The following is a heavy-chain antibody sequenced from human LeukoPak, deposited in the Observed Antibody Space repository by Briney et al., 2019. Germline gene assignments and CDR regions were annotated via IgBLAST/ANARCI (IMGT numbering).Heavy chain of an antibody. J-gene: IGHJ3*02. V-gene: IGHV3-21*01. CDR2: ISSSSSYI. Sequence: PGGSLRLSCAASGFTFSSYSMNWVRQAPGKGLEWDSSISSSSSYIYYADSVKGRFTISRDNAKNSLYLQMNSLRAEDTAVYYCARDGAVVPAAMYAFDIWGPGTMVTVSS. CDR3: ARDGAVVPAAMYAFDI. CDR1: GFTFSSYS. D-gene: IGHD2-2*01.